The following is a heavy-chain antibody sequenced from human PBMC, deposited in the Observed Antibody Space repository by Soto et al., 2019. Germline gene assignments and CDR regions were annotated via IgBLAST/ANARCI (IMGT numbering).Heavy chain of an antibody. D-gene: IGHD1-26*01. V-gene: IGHV1-69*13. Sequence: ASVKVSCKASGGTFSSYAISWVRQAPGQGLEWMGGIIPIFGTANYAQKFQGRVTIPADESTSTAYMELSRLRSEDTAVYYCARDVSVAWDIDAFDIWGKGXMVTVSS. CDR3: ARDVSVAWDIDAFDI. CDR1: GGTFSSYA. CDR2: IIPIFGTA. J-gene: IGHJ3*02.